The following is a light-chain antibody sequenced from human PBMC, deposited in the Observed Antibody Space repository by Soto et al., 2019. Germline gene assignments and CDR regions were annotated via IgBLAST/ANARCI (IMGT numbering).Light chain of an antibody. J-gene: IGLJ3*02. CDR3: SSYTRSGTPV. CDR2: DVA. V-gene: IGLV2-14*03. Sequence: QSALTQPASVSESPGQSITISWTGTSSDVGFYSYVSWYQHHPGNAPKLLIYDVANRPSGVSNRFSGSKSDNTAYLSISGLQAEDEADYYCSSYTRSGTPVFGGGTKLTVL. CDR1: SSDVGFYSY.